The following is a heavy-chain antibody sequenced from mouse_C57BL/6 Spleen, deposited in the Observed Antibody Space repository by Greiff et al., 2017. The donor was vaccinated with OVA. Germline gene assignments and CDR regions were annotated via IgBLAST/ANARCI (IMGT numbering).Heavy chain of an antibody. CDR3: ARTNYGSSGDYFDY. D-gene: IGHD1-1*01. V-gene: IGHV3-6*01. CDR2: ISYDGSN. Sequence: EVKLVESGPGLVKPSQSLSLTCSVTGYSITSGYYWNWIRQFPGNKLEWMGYISYDGSNNYNPSLKNRISITRDTSKNQFFLKLNSVTTEDTATYYCARTNYGSSGDYFDYWGQGTTLTVSS. J-gene: IGHJ2*01. CDR1: GYSITSGYY.